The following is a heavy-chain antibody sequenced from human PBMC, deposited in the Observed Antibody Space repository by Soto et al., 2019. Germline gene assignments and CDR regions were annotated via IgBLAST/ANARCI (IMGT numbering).Heavy chain of an antibody. D-gene: IGHD2-2*01. Sequence: SETLSLTCAVYGGSFSGYYWSWIRQPPGKGLEWIGEINHSGSTNYNPSLKSRVTISVDTSKNQFSLKLSSVTAADTAVYYCARGRAVVVPAAMRAMGMKTDSGILSYYYYGMDVWGQGTTVTVSS. J-gene: IGHJ6*02. CDR1: GGSFSGYY. V-gene: IGHV4-34*01. CDR3: ARGRAVVVPAAMRAMGMKTDSGILSYYYYGMDV. CDR2: INHSGST.